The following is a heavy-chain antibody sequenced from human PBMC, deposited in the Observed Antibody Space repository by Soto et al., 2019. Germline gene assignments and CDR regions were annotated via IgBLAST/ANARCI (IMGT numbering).Heavy chain of an antibody. D-gene: IGHD3-10*01. J-gene: IGHJ6*02. CDR3: ARKYVDTMVRGDPYGMDV. Sequence: PSETLSLTCTVSGGSISSGGYYWSWIRQHPGKGLEWIGYIYYSGSTYYNPSLKSRVTISVDTSKNQFPLKLSSVTAADTAVYYCARKYVDTMVRGDPYGMDVWGQGTTVTVSS. CDR1: GGSISSGGYY. CDR2: IYYSGST. V-gene: IGHV4-31*03.